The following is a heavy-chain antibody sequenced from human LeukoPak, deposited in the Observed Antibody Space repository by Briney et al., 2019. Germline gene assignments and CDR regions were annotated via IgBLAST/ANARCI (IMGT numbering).Heavy chain of an antibody. V-gene: IGHV5-51*01. Sequence: GASLKISCRGSGCGFTSYWNGWGRQLPGKGLVWMGMSYPGDSDTRYSPSFQGQFTISADKSISTAYLQWSSLKASDTAMYYCARGLYYYGSGSYYNFPDYWGQGTLVTVSS. CDR1: GCGFTSYW. CDR2: SYPGDSDT. CDR3: ARGLYYYGSGSYYNFPDY. J-gene: IGHJ4*02. D-gene: IGHD3-10*01.